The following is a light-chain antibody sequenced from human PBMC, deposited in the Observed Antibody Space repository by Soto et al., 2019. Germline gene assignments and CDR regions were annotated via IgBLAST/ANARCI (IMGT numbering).Light chain of an antibody. CDR3: QQYGSSPRT. CDR1: QSISSTY. Sequence: DIVLTQSPGTLSLSPGERATLSCRASQSISSTYLAWYQQKPGQAPRLLIYGASSRATGIPDRFSGSGSGTEFTLTISRLEPEDFAVFYCQQYGSSPRTFGQGTKVEIK. J-gene: IGKJ1*01. V-gene: IGKV3-20*01. CDR2: GAS.